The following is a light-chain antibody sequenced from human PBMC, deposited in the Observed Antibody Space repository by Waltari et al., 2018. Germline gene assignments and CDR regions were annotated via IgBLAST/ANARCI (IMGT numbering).Light chain of an antibody. J-gene: IGLJ3*02. CDR1: SSDVGSYNL. V-gene: IGLV2-23*01. CDR3: CSYAGSAIWV. Sequence: QPALTQPASVSGSPGQSITISCTGTSSDVGSYNLVSWYQQHPGKAPKLMIYEDNKRPSGVSNRFSCSKSGNTASLTISGLQAEDEADYYCCSYAGSAIWVFGGGTKLTVL. CDR2: EDN.